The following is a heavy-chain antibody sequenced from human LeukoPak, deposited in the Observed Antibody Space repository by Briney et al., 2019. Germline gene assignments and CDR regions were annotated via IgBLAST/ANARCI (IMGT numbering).Heavy chain of an antibody. Sequence: ASVKVSCKASGHTFTGYYIQWVRQAPGHGLEWMGWINPSSGGTNYALKFQGRVTMTRDTSISTAYMELSRLRSDDTAVYYCARGELGFDPWGQGTLVTVSS. J-gene: IGHJ5*02. D-gene: IGHD3-10*01. CDR3: ARGELGFDP. V-gene: IGHV1-2*02. CDR1: GHTFTGYY. CDR2: INPSSGGT.